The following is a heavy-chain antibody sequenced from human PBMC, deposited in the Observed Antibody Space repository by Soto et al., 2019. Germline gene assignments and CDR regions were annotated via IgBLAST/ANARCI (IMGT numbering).Heavy chain of an antibody. CDR2: IIPILGIA. Sequence: QVQLVQSGAEVKKPGSSVKVSCKASGGTFSSYTISWVRQAPGQGLEWMGRIIPILGIANYAQKFQGRVTITADKSTSTAYMGLSSLRSEDKAVYYCARAVIDTAMVAYSYYYAMDVWGQGTTVTLSS. V-gene: IGHV1-69*02. CDR1: GGTFSSYT. CDR3: ARAVIDTAMVAYSYYYAMDV. J-gene: IGHJ6*02. D-gene: IGHD5-18*01.